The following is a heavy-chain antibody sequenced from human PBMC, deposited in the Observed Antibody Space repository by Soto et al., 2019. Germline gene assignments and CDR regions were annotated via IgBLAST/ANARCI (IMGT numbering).Heavy chain of an antibody. CDR3: AKQCMAVVGPCNWFDP. V-gene: IGHV4-39*01. D-gene: IGHD6-19*01. J-gene: IGHJ5*02. Sequence: SETLSLTCSVSGGYISSSSYYWGRKSQPPGKGLEWIGSIYYSGNTYYNPSLKSRLTISVDTSKNQFSLMMSSVTAADTAVYYCAKQCMAVVGPCNWFDPWGQGALVTVSS. CDR2: IYYSGNT. CDR1: GGYISSSSYY.